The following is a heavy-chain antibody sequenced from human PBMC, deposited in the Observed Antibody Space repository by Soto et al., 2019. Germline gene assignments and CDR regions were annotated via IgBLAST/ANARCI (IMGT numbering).Heavy chain of an antibody. V-gene: IGHV4-34*01. J-gene: IGHJ6*02. CDR1: GGSFSGYY. Sequence: QVQLQQWGAGLLKPSETLSLTCAVYGGSFSGYYWSWIRQPPGKGLEWIGEINHSGSTNYNPSLKSRVTVSVDTSKNQFSLKLSSVTAADTAVYYCARSRDGSGSYYKSPLYYYYYYGMDVWGQGTTVTVSS. CDR2: INHSGST. CDR3: ARSRDGSGSYYKSPLYYYYYYGMDV. D-gene: IGHD3-10*01.